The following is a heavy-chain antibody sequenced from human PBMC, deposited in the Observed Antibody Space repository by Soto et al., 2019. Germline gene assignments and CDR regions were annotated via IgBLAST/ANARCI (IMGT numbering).Heavy chain of an antibody. V-gene: IGHV1-69*08. Sequence: QVQLVQSGAEVKKPGSSVKVSCKASGGTFSSYTISWVRQAPGQGLEWMGRIIPILGIANYAQKCQGRVTITADKSTSTAYMELSILRSEDTAVYYCARDGWESSSWYFDYWGQGTLATVSS. D-gene: IGHD6-13*01. CDR3: ARDGWESSSWYFDY. CDR1: GGTFSSYT. CDR2: IIPILGIA. J-gene: IGHJ4*02.